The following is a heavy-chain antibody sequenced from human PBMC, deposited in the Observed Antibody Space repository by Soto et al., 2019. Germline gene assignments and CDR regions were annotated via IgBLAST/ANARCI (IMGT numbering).Heavy chain of an antibody. CDR3: ARDRYGGNCCDAFDI. Sequence: QAQLVQSGPEVKKPGASVSISCKASGYKFTSYGFIWVRQAPGHGLEWVGWISPYNGRTEYAQKFRGRVTLTRDTATSTPYMYLGSLRSDDTAVYYCARDRYGGNCCDAFDIWCQETMVTVSS. J-gene: IGHJ3*02. V-gene: IGHV1-18*01. CDR1: GYKFTSYG. CDR2: ISPYNGRT. D-gene: IGHD2-15*01.